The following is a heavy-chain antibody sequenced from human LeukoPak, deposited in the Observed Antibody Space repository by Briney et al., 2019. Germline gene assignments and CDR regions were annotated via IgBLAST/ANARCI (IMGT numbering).Heavy chain of an antibody. CDR1: GYTFTTYG. J-gene: IGHJ5*02. CDR2: ISAYTGNT. V-gene: IGHV1-18*01. Sequence: ASVKVSCKASGYTFTTYGINWVRRAPGQGLEWMGWISAYTGNTNYAQKLQGRVTMTTDTSTSTAFMELRSLRSDDTAVYYCARDMMATISPNWFDPWGQGTLVTVSS. CDR3: ARDMMATISPNWFDP. D-gene: IGHD5-24*01.